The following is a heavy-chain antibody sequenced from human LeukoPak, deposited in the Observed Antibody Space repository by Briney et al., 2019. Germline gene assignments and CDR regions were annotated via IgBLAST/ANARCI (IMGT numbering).Heavy chain of an antibody. CDR3: ARDLRGSGWSPDY. CDR1: GFTFSSYG. J-gene: IGHJ4*02. V-gene: IGHV3-30*03. CDR2: ISYDGSNK. Sequence: GGSLRLSCAASGFTFSSYGMHWVRQAPGKGLEWVAVISYDGSNKYYADSVKGRFTISRDNSKNTLYLQMNSLRAEDTAVYYCARDLRGSGWSPDYWGQGTLVTVSS. D-gene: IGHD6-19*01.